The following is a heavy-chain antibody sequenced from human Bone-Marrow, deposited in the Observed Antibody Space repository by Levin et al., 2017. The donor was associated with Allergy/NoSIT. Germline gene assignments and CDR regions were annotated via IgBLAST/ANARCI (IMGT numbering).Heavy chain of an antibody. CDR3: AREVAYDGPSDYSGMDV. Sequence: SETLSLTCTVSGGSISSSSYYWGWIRQPPGKGLEWIGTTYYSGRTYYNPSLKIRVPISIDMSKNQFSLNLSSVTAAETAVYYCAREVAYDGPSDYSGMDVWGQGTTVTVSS. V-gene: IGHV4-39*07. J-gene: IGHJ6*02. CDR1: GGSISSSSYY. D-gene: IGHD5-12*01. CDR2: TYYSGRT.